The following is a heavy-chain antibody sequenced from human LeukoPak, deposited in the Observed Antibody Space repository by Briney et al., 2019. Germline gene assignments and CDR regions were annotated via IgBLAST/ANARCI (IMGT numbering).Heavy chain of an antibody. CDR1: GYTFTSYG. CDR3: VPFTRYCSSTSCYSWFDP. V-gene: IGHV1-18*01. J-gene: IGHJ5*02. Sequence: ASVKVSCKASGYTFTSYGISWVRQAPGQGLEWMGWISAYNGNTDYGQKLQGRVTMTTDTSTSTAYMELRSLRSDDTAVYYCVPFTRYCSSTSCYSWFDPWGQGTLVTVSS. D-gene: IGHD2-2*01. CDR2: ISAYNGNT.